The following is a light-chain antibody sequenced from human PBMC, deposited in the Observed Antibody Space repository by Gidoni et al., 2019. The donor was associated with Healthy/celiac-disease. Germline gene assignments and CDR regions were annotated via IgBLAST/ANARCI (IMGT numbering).Light chain of an antibody. V-gene: IGLV3-19*01. Sequence: SSELTHDSAVSVALGQTVRITCQGDSLRSYYASWYQQKPGQPPVLVIYGKNNRPSGFPDRFSGSSSVNTASLTITGAQAEDEADYYCISRDSSGNLVVFGGGTKLTVL. CDR3: ISRDSSGNLVV. J-gene: IGLJ2*01. CDR2: GKN. CDR1: SLRSYY.